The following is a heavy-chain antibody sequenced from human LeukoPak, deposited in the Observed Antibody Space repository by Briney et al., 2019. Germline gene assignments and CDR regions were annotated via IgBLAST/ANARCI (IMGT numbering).Heavy chain of an antibody. CDR2: ISGSGGSI. CDR3: AKDRDDSSGFYHDY. D-gene: IGHD3-22*01. Sequence: HPGGSLRLSCAASGFTFSSSAMSWVRQAPGKGLAWVSSISGSGGSIYYADSVKGRFTISRDNSKNTLYLQMNSLRAEDTAVYYCAKDRDDSSGFYHDYWGQGTLVTVSS. V-gene: IGHV3-23*01. J-gene: IGHJ4*02. CDR1: GFTFSSSA.